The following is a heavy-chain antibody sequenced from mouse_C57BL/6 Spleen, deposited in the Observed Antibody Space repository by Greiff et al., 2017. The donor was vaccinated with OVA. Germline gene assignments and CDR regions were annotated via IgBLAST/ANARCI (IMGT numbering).Heavy chain of an antibody. CDR2: ISDGGSYT. V-gene: IGHV5-4*03. D-gene: IGHD1-1*01. Sequence: EVNLVESGGGLVKPGGSLKLSCAASGFTFSSYAMSWVRQTPEKRLEWVATISDGGSYTYYPDNVKGRFTISRDNAKNNLYLQMSHLKSEDTAMYYCARALRGSSGYWGQGTTLTVSS. CDR1: GFTFSSYA. J-gene: IGHJ2*01. CDR3: ARALRGSSGY.